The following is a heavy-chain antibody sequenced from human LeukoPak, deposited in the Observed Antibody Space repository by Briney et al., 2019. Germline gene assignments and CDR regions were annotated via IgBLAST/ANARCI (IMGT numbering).Heavy chain of an antibody. V-gene: IGHV1-2*02. CDR1: GSTFTGYY. J-gene: IGHJ3*02. Sequence: GASVKVSCKASGSTFTGYYMHWVRQAPGQGLEWMGWINPNSGGTNYAQKFQGRVTMTRDTSISTAYMELSRLRSDDTAVYYCARDCSSTSCYGVAFDIWGQGTMVTVSS. CDR3: ARDCSSTSCYGVAFDI. D-gene: IGHD2-2*01. CDR2: INPNSGGT.